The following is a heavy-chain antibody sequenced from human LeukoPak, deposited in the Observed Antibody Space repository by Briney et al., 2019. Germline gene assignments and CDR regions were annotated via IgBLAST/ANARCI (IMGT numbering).Heavy chain of an antibody. CDR3: ARAYDSSGAHFDY. CDR2: LYSDGST. V-gene: IGHV3-66*01. J-gene: IGHJ4*02. D-gene: IGHD3-22*01. Sequence: GGSLRLSCAASGFTVSSKYMSWVRQAPGEGLGWVSVLYSDGSTFYAGSVKGRFTISRDDSRNTVYLQMTSLRAEDTAIYYCARAYDSSGAHFDYWGQGTLVTVAS. CDR1: GFTVSSKY.